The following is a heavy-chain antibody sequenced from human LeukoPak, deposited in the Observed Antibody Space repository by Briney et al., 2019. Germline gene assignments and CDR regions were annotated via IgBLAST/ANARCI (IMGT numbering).Heavy chain of an antibody. D-gene: IGHD6-6*01. J-gene: IGHJ3*02. CDR3: ARSSIAARRGPGASDI. Sequence: PGGSLRLSCAASGFTFSSYWMSWVRQAPGKGLEWVANIKQDGSEKYYVDSVKGRFTISRDNAKNSLYLQMNSLRAEDTAVYYCARSSIAARRGPGASDIWGQGTMVTVSS. CDR1: GFTFSSYW. V-gene: IGHV3-7*01. CDR2: IKQDGSEK.